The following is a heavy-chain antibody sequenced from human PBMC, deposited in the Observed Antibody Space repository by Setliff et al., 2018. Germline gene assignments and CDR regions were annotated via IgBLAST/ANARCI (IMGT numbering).Heavy chain of an antibody. CDR3: ARDASASDGRNAFDI. CDR1: GGSISDNGYF. D-gene: IGHD1-26*01. J-gene: IGHJ3*02. Sequence: SETLSLTCTVPGGSISDNGYFWGWVRQPPGKGLEWIGNIYFGGNTYFNPSFKSRVTMSIDTSNSQFSLKLSSVTAADTAIYYCARDASASDGRNAFDIWGQGDLGHRLL. V-gene: IGHV4-39*07. CDR2: IYFGGNT.